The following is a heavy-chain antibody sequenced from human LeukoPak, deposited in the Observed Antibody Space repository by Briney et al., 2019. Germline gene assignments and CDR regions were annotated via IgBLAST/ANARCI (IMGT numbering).Heavy chain of an antibody. Sequence: SETLSLTCIISGDSSTSDSYYGGWVRQPPGKGLEWIGNIYYSGSTYYNPSLKSRVTMSVDTSKNQFFLKLSSVTAADTAVYYCARGRPFGGGFHLDYWGQGTLVTVSS. D-gene: IGHD1-26*01. J-gene: IGHJ4*02. CDR2: IYYSGST. CDR3: ARGRPFGGGFHLDY. CDR1: GDSSTSDSYY. V-gene: IGHV4-39*02.